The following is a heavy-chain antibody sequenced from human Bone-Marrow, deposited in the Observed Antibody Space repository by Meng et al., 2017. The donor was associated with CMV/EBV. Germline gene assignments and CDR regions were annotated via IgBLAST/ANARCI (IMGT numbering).Heavy chain of an antibody. CDR2: INPSGGST. V-gene: IGHV1-46*01. Sequence: QVQLVQSGAEVKKPGASVKVSCKASGYTFTSYYMHWVRQAPGQGLEWMGIINPSGGSTSYAQKFQGRVTMTRDTSTNTVYMELSSLRSEDTAVYYCARGYCSGGSCQSPRYWGQGTLVTVS. D-gene: IGHD2-15*01. J-gene: IGHJ4*02. CDR1: GYTFTSYY. CDR3: ARGYCSGGSCQSPRY.